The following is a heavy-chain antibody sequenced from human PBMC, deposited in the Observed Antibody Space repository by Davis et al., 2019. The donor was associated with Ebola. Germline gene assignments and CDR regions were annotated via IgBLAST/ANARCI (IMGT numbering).Heavy chain of an antibody. CDR1: GFTFDAYA. J-gene: IGHJ6*02. V-gene: IGHV3-9*01. D-gene: IGHD6-19*01. CDR3: AREVSGWYGIGYYYYYGMDV. CDR2: ISWNSGSI. Sequence: GGSLRLSCAASGFTFDAYAMHWVRQAPGKGLEWVSGISWNSGSIGYADSVKGRSTISRDNAKNSLYLQMNSLRAEDTAVYYCAREVSGWYGIGYYYYYGMDVWGQGTTVTVSS.